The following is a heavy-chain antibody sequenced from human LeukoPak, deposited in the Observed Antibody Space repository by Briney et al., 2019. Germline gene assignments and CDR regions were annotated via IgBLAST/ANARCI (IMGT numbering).Heavy chain of an antibody. Sequence: GGSLRLSCAASGFTFSSYAMNWVRQAPGKGLEWVSTISGGGGSTYYADSVKGRFTISRDNSKNTLYLQMNSLRAEDTAVYYCARVGSSWPNWYFDLWGRGTLVTVSS. CDR3: ARVGSSWPNWYFDL. CDR1: GFTFSSYA. CDR2: ISGGGGST. J-gene: IGHJ2*01. D-gene: IGHD6-13*01. V-gene: IGHV3-23*01.